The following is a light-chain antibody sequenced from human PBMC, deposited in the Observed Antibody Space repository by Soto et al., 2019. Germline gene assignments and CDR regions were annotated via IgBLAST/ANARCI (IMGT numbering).Light chain of an antibody. CDR2: SIS. CDR1: ESVSDSQ. CDR3: QQYNSYPWT. Sequence: ELVLTQSPGTLYLYPGERAILSCRTSESVSDSQLAWYQQKPGQAPRLLIYSISTRATGIPARFSGSGSGTEFTLSISSLQPDDFATYYCQQYNSYPWTFGQGTKVDIK. V-gene: IGKV3-15*01. J-gene: IGKJ1*01.